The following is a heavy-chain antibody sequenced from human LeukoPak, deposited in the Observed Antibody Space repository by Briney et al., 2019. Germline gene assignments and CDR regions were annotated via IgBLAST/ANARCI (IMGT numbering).Heavy chain of an antibody. J-gene: IGHJ6*03. CDR1: GGTFSSYA. V-gene: IGHV1-18*01. Sequence: ASVKVSCKASGGTFSSYAISWVRQAPGQGLEWMGWISAYNGNTNYAQKLQGRVTMTTDTSTSTAYMELRSLRSDDTAVYYCARVGAVMGYYYMDVWGKGITVTISS. CDR3: ARVGAVMGYYYMDV. D-gene: IGHD3-16*01. CDR2: ISAYNGNT.